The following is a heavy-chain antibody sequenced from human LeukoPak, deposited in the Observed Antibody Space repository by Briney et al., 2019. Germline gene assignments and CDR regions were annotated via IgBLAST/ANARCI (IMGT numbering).Heavy chain of an antibody. D-gene: IGHD6-19*01. CDR3: ARPTSNGWYSH. J-gene: IGHJ3*01. CDR1: GFIFSNYD. Sequence: GGSLRLSCAASGFIFSNYDMNWVRQAPGKGLEWVSYITGSSRTKSYADSVKGRFTISRDNAENSVYLQMNSLRAEDTAVYYCARPTSNGWYSHWGQGTMVTVSS. CDR2: ITGSSRTK. V-gene: IGHV3-48*01.